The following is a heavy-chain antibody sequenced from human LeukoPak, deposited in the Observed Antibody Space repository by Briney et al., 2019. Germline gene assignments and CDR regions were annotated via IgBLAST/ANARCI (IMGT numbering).Heavy chain of an antibody. J-gene: IGHJ4*02. V-gene: IGHV3-11*04. Sequence: GGSLRLSCAASGFTFSDYYMSWIRQAPGKGLEWVSYISSSGSTIYYADSVRGRFTISRDNAKNSLYLQMNSLSAEDTAVYYCARRGWFGELFPANYWGQGTLVTVSS. D-gene: IGHD3-10*01. CDR3: ARRGWFGELFPANY. CDR2: ISSSGSTI. CDR1: GFTFSDYY.